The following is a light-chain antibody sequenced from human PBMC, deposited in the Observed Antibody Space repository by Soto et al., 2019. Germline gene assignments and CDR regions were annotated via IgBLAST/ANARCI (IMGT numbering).Light chain of an antibody. CDR1: QGISSW. Sequence: DIQMTQSPSSVSASVGDRVTITCRASQGISSWLAWYQQKPGKAPKLLIYAASSLQSGVPSRFSGSGSGTDFTLTISNLEAEDLGTYYCHQRSAWPYTFGPGTNLDI. V-gene: IGKV1-12*01. CDR2: AAS. CDR3: HQRSAWPYT. J-gene: IGKJ2*01.